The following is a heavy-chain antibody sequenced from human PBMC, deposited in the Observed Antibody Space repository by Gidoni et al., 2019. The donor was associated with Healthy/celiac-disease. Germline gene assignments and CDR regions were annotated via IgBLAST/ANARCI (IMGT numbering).Heavy chain of an antibody. CDR2: ISSSSSTI. D-gene: IGHD2-2*02. CDR1: GFTFSSYS. CDR3: AREGAYCSSTSCYIGYYYYYYGMDV. J-gene: IGHJ6*02. V-gene: IGHV3-48*01. Sequence: EVQLVESGGGLVQPGGSLRPSCAASGFTFSSYSMNWVRQAPGKGLEWVSYISSSSSTIYYADSVKGRFTISRDNAKNSLYLQMNSLRAEDTAVYYCAREGAYCSSTSCYIGYYYYYYGMDVWGQGTTVTVSS.